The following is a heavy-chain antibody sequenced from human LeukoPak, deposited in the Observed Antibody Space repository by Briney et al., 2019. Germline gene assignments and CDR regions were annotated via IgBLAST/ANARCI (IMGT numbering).Heavy chain of an antibody. CDR2: ISGSGGGT. V-gene: IGHV3-23*01. J-gene: IGHJ4*02. Sequence: PGGSLRLSCAASGFAFSSYAMTWVRQAPGKGLEWVSVISGSGGGTYYADSVKGRFTISRDNSKNTLYLHMNSLRAEDTAVYYCAKVSYYDSTDYWYYFDYWGQGTLVTVSS. CDR1: GFAFSSYA. CDR3: AKVSYYDSTDYWYYFDY. D-gene: IGHD3-22*01.